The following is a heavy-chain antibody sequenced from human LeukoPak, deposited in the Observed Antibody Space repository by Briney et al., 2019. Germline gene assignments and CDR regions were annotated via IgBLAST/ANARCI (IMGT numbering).Heavy chain of an antibody. V-gene: IGHV3-48*02. Sequence: GGSLRLSCVASGFTFSSYEMNWVRQAPGKGLEWVSYITISSSTIYYADSVKGRFTISRDNAKNSLYLQMDSLRDEDTAVYYCVRDMQYRSSNWFDPWGQGTLVTVSS. J-gene: IGHJ5*02. CDR2: ITISSSTI. D-gene: IGHD2-8*01. CDR1: GFTFSSYE. CDR3: VRDMQYRSSNWFDP.